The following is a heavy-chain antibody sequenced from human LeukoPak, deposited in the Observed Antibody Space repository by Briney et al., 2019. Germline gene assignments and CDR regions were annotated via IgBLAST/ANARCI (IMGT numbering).Heavy chain of an antibody. J-gene: IGHJ5*02. D-gene: IGHD6-13*01. CDR2: INHSGST. CDR3: ARGSSSWYSWFDP. V-gene: IGHV4-34*01. CDR1: GGSFSGYY. Sequence: SETLSLTCAVYGGSFSGYYWSWVRQPPGKGLEWIGEINHSGSTNYNPSLKSRVTISVDTSKNQFSLKLSSVTAADTAVYYCARGSSSWYSWFDPWGQGTLVTVSS.